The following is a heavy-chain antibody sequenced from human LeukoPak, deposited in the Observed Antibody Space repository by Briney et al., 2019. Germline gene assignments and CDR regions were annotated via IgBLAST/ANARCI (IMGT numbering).Heavy chain of an antibody. CDR1: GYTFTGHY. D-gene: IGHD1-26*01. CDR2: INPNIGGT. CDR3: ARDYGFYSGLYFFDY. J-gene: IGHJ4*02. Sequence: ASVKVSCKASGYTFTGHYIHWVRQAPGQGLEWMGWINPNIGGTKYAQKFQGRVTMTRDTSISTAYMELSKLRSDDTAVYSCARDYGFYSGLYFFDYWGQGTLVTVSS. V-gene: IGHV1-2*02.